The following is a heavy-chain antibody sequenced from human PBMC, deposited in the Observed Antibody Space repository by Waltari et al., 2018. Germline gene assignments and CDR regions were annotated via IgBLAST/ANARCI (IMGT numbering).Heavy chain of an antibody. D-gene: IGHD6-13*01. J-gene: IGHJ5*02. CDR3: ARGLRQQLVIKSGWFDP. CDR2: IVPIFGTA. V-gene: IGHV1-69*01. CDR1: GGTFSSYA. Sequence: QVQLVQSGAEVKKPGSSVKVSCKASGGTFSSYAISWVRQAPGQGLEWMGGIVPIFGTANYAQKFQSRVTSTADESTSTAYMELSSLRSEDTAVYYCARGLRQQLVIKSGWFDPWGQGTLVTVSS.